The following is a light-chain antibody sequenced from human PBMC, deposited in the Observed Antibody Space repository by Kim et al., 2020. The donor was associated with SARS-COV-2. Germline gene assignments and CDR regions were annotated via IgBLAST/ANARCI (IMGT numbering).Light chain of an antibody. CDR2: KAS. Sequence: DIQMTQSPSTLSASVGDRVTITCRASQIITSWLAWYQQKPGKAPKLLIYKASSLESGVPSRFSGSGYGTEFTLTISSLQPDDFATYYCQQYNSYPYTFGQGTKLEI. CDR3: QQYNSYPYT. V-gene: IGKV1-5*03. CDR1: QIITSW. J-gene: IGKJ2*01.